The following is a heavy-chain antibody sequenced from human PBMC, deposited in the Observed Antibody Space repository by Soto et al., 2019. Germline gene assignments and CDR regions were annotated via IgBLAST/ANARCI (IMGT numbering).Heavy chain of an antibody. Sequence: PGGSLRLSCAASGFTFSNAWMNWVRQAPGKGLEWVGRIKSKTDGGTTDYAAPVKGRFTISRDDSKNTLYLQMNSLKTEDTAVYYCTTDLSSRRITMIVVVTDQDAFDIWGQGTMVTVS. J-gene: IGHJ3*02. CDR1: GFTFSNAW. CDR2: IKSKTDGGTT. V-gene: IGHV3-15*07. CDR3: TTDLSSRRITMIVVVTDQDAFDI. D-gene: IGHD3-22*01.